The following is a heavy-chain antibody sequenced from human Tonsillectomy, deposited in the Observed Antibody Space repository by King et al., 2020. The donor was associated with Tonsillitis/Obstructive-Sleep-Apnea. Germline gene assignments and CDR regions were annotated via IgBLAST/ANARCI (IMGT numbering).Heavy chain of an antibody. V-gene: IGHV1-69*01. CDR3: ASQVAVAGTNYYGMDV. Sequence: QLVQSGAEVKKPGSSVTVSCKASGGTFSSYAISWVRQAPGQGLEWMGGIIPIFGTANYAQKFQGRVTITADESTSTAYMELSSLRSEDTAVYYCASQVAVAGTNYYGMDVWGQGTTVTVSS. CDR2: IIPIFGTA. CDR1: GGTFSSYA. J-gene: IGHJ6*02. D-gene: IGHD6-19*01.